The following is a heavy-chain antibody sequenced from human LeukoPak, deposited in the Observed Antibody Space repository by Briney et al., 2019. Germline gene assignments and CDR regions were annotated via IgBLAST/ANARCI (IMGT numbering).Heavy chain of an antibody. V-gene: IGHV3-9*01. J-gene: IGHJ4*02. CDR1: GFTFHDYA. CDR2: ISWNSGSI. CDR3: AKDIGFMAGTTHFDY. D-gene: IGHD1-14*01. Sequence: GGSLRLSCAASGFTFHDYAMHWVRQVPGKGLEWVSGISWNSGSIAYADSVKGRFTISRDNAKNSLYLQVNSLRAEDAALYFCAKDIGFMAGTTHFDYWGQGTVVTVSS.